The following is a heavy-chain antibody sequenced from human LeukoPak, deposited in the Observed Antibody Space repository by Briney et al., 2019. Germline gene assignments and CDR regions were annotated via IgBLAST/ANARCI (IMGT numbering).Heavy chain of an antibody. D-gene: IGHD6-13*01. CDR3: ARKRAGTLYYYYMDV. CDR2: ISSSSTTI. J-gene: IGHJ6*03. CDR1: GFTFSSYS. Sequence: GGSLRLSCAASGFTFSSYSMNWVRQAPGKGLEWVSYISSSSTTIYYADSVKGRFTISRDNSKNTLYLQMNSLRAEDTAVYYCARKRAGTLYYYYMDVWGKGTTVTISS. V-gene: IGHV3-48*01.